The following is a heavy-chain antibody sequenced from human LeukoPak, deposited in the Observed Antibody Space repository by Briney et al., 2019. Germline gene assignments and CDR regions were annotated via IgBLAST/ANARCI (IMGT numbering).Heavy chain of an antibody. D-gene: IGHD1-1*01. Sequence: GGSLRLSCAASGFTFSDYYMSWIRQAPGKGLEWVSYISSSGSTIYYADSVKGRFTISRDNAKKSLYLQMNSLRAEDTAVYYCARAASGTTGPYYYYYYMDVWGKGTTVTVSS. CDR2: ISSSGSTI. V-gene: IGHV3-11*04. CDR3: ARAASGTTGPYYYYYYMDV. J-gene: IGHJ6*03. CDR1: GFTFSDYY.